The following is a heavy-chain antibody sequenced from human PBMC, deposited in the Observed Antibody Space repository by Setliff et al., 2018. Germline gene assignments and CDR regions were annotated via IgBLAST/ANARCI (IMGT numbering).Heavy chain of an antibody. Sequence: GSLRLSCAASGFTFTTAWMTWVRQAPGKGLEWVGRIKSNVDGGTAHYAAPVEGRFTISRDDSKTALYLQMDNMKTEDTAVYYCTTAVEMATISDFDYWGQGTLVTVSS. CDR1: GFTFTTAW. V-gene: IGHV3-15*01. CDR3: TTAVEMATISDFDY. CDR2: IKSNVDGGTA. D-gene: IGHD5-12*01. J-gene: IGHJ4*02.